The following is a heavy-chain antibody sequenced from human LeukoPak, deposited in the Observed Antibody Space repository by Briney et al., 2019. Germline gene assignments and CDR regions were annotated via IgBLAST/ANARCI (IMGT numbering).Heavy chain of an antibody. Sequence: GGSLRLSCAASGFTFSSYSMNWVRQAPGKGLEWVSYISSSSSTIYYADSVKGRFTISRDNAKNSLYLQMNSLRAEDTAVYYCARGKRDFPFDYWGQGTLVTVSS. CDR2: ISSSSSTI. CDR3: ARGKRDFPFDY. CDR1: GFTFSSYS. V-gene: IGHV3-48*04. J-gene: IGHJ4*02. D-gene: IGHD3/OR15-3a*01.